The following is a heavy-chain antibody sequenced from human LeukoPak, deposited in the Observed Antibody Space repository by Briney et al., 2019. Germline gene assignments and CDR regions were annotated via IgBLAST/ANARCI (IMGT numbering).Heavy chain of an antibody. CDR1: GFTFSSYG. J-gene: IGHJ4*02. CDR2: ISYDGSNK. Sequence: GRSLRLSCAASGFTFSSYGMHWVRQAPGKGLEWVAVISYDGSNKYYADSVKGRFTISRDNSKNTLYLQMNSLRAEDTAVYYCGRRLDYWGQGTLVTVSS. CDR3: GRRLDY. D-gene: IGHD6-6*01. V-gene: IGHV3-30*03.